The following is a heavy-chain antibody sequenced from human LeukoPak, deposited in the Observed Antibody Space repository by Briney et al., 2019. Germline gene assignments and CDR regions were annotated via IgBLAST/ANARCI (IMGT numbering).Heavy chain of an antibody. V-gene: IGHV4-4*07. CDR2: IYTSGST. Sequence: SETLSLTCTVSGGSISSYYWSWIRQPAGKGLEWIGRIYTSGSTNYNPSLKSRVTMSVDTSKNQFSLKLSSVTAADTAVYYCARDRLLGENYYYCGMDVWGQGTTVTVSS. J-gene: IGHJ6*02. CDR3: ARDRLLGENYYYCGMDV. CDR1: GGSISSYY. D-gene: IGHD2-15*01.